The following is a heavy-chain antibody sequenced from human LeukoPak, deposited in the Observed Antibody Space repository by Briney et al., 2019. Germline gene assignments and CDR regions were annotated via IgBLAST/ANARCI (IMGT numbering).Heavy chain of an antibody. CDR2: TSSSSSYT. CDR1: GFTFSDYY. V-gene: IGHV3-11*06. CDR3: ARDRYDSSGYDTYYFDY. Sequence: GGSLRLSCAASGFTFSDYYMSWIRQAPGKGLEWVSYTSSSSSYTNYADSVKGRFTISRDNAKNSLYLQMNSLRAEDTAVYYCARDRYDSSGYDTYYFDYWGQGTLVTVSS. J-gene: IGHJ4*02. D-gene: IGHD3-22*01.